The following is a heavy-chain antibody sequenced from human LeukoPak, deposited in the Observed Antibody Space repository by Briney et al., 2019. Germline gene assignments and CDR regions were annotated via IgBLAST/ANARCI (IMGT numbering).Heavy chain of an antibody. CDR1: GYTFTGYY. V-gene: IGHV1-2*02. CDR3: ARWSSGSFRGLYYMDV. D-gene: IGHD3-10*01. CDR2: INPNSGGT. J-gene: IGHJ6*03. Sequence: GASVKVSCKASGYTFTGYYMHWVRQATGQGLEWMGWINPNSGGTNYAQKFQGRVTMTRDTSISTAYMELSRLRSDDTAVYYCARWSSGSFRGLYYMDVWGKGTTVTVSS.